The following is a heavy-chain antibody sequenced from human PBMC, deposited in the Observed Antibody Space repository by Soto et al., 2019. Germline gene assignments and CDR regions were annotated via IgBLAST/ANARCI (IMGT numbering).Heavy chain of an antibody. CDR1: RFAFSSYW. CDR3: AREGMGFSNWFDP. Sequence: GGSLRLSCAASRFAFSSYWMHWVRQAPGKGLVWVSRINSDGSDTGYADSVKGRFTISRDNAKNTLYLQMNSLRAEDTAVYYCAREGMGFSNWFDPSGQGTLVTVSS. J-gene: IGHJ5*02. CDR2: INSDGSDT. D-gene: IGHD2-8*01. V-gene: IGHV3-74*01.